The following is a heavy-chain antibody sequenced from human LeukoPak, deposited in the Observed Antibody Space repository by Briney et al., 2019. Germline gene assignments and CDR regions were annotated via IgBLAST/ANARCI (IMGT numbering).Heavy chain of an antibody. CDR3: ARRAGAYSHPYDY. Sequence: PGGSLRLSCTVSGFTVSSDSMSWVRQAPGKGLEWVSFIYSGGSTHYSDSVKGRFTISRDNSKNTLYLHMNSLRAEDTAVYYCARRAGAYSHPYDYWGQGTLVTVSS. CDR1: GFTVSSDS. D-gene: IGHD4/OR15-4a*01. J-gene: IGHJ4*02. CDR2: IYSGGST. V-gene: IGHV3-53*01.